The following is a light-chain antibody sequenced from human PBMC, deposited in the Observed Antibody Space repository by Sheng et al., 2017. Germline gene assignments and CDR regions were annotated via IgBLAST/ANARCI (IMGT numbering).Light chain of an antibody. J-gene: IGLJ2*01. Sequence: QLVLTQSPSASASLGASVKLTCTVSSGHSSYAIAWHQQQPEKGPRYLMKVNSDGSHSKGDGIPDRFSGSSSGAERYLTISSLQSEDEADYYCQTWGTGIHVVFGGGTKLTV. CDR1: SGHSSYA. V-gene: IGLV4-69*01. CDR2: VNSDGSH. CDR3: QTWGTGIHVV.